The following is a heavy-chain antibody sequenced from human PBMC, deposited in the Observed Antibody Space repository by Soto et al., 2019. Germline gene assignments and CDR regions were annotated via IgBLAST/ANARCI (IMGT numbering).Heavy chain of an antibody. D-gene: IGHD1-1*01. CDR3: ARRAETNGWNGFGADKYYFDF. J-gene: IGHJ4*02. V-gene: IGHV1-8*01. CDR1: GYTFTSYD. CDR2: MNPNTGNS. Sequence: ASVKVSCKAAGYTFTSYDIYWVRQATGQGLEWMGWMNPNTGNSGYAQKFQGRVTVTSDTSINTVHMELSSLRSEDTAVYYCARRAETNGWNGFGADKYYFDFWGQGTLVTVSS.